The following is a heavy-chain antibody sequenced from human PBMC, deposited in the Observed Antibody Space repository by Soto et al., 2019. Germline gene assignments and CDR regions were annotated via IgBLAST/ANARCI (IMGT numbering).Heavy chain of an antibody. CDR3: VREGRLLGAFDI. Sequence: EVQLVESGGALVQPGGFLRLSCEASGFTSGSYWMAWDRQAPGKGLEWVANIQQDGRERHYGDSVKGRFTISRDNAKNALYLRMNSMRAEDTAFYYCVREGRLLGAFDIWGQGPMVTVSS. CDR1: GFTSGSYW. CDR2: IQQDGRER. J-gene: IGHJ3*02. V-gene: IGHV3-7*03. D-gene: IGHD2-15*01.